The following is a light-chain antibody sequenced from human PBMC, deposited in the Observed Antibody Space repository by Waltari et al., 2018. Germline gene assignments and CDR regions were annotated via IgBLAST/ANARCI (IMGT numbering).Light chain of an antibody. J-gene: IGLJ3*02. V-gene: IGLV2-14*03. CDR1: SNDVGFYNY. CDR3: SSYTSSSSLA. CDR2: GVS. Sequence: QSALTQPAPVSGSPGQSITISCTGTSNDVGFYNYVSWYQQHPGKAPKLMIFGVSKRPSGVSHRFSGSKSGNTASLTISGLQTEDEADYYCSSYTSSSSLAFGGGTKVTVL.